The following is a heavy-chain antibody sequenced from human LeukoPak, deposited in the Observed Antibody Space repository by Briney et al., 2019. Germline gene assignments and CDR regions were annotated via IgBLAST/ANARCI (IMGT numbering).Heavy chain of an antibody. Sequence: SETLSLTCAVYGGSFSGYYWSWIRQPPGKGPEWIGEINHSGSTNYNPSLKSRVTISVDTSKNQFSLKLSSVTAADTAVYYCARVAVELDYFDYWGQGTLVTVSS. CDR2: INHSGST. J-gene: IGHJ4*02. V-gene: IGHV4-34*01. D-gene: IGHD1-1*01. CDR1: GGSFSGYY. CDR3: ARVAVELDYFDY.